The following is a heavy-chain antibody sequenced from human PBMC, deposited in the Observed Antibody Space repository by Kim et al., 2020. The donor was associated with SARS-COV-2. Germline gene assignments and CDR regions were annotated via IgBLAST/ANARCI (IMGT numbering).Heavy chain of an antibody. J-gene: IGHJ4*02. Sequence: ASVKVSCKASGYTFTNYAMNWVRQAPGQGLEWMGWINTNTGNPTYAQGFTGRFVFSLDTSVSTAYLQVSSLQAEDTAVYYCARGSTYDILTGLSGVGFDYWGQGTLDTVSS. CDR1: GYTFTNYA. V-gene: IGHV7-4-1*02. D-gene: IGHD3-9*01. CDR3: ARGSTYDILTGLSGVGFDY. CDR2: INTNTGNP.